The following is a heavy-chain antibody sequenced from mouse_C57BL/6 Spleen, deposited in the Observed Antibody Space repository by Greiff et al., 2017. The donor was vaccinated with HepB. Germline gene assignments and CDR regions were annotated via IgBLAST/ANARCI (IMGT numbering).Heavy chain of an antibody. CDR1: GFTFSNYW. CDR2: IRLKSDNYAT. Sequence: EVQLQESGGGLVQPGGSMKLSCVASGFTFSNYWMNWVRQSPEKGLEWVAQIRLKSDNYATHYAESVKGRFTISRDDSKSSVYLQMNNLRAEDTGIYYCTDNYGYDGDYYAMDYWGQGTSVTVSS. CDR3: TDNYGYDGDYYAMDY. J-gene: IGHJ4*01. V-gene: IGHV6-3*01. D-gene: IGHD2-2*01.